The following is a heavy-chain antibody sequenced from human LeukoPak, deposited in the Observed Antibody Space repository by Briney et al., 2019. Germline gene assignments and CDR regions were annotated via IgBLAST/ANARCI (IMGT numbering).Heavy chain of an antibody. J-gene: IGHJ4*02. CDR3: ARGARISSSWYSSV. Sequence: ASVKVSCKASGYTFTSYDINWVRQATGQGLEWMGWISAYNNNTNYAQKFQGRLTMTTDTSTSTAYMELRSLRSDDTAVYYCARGARISSSWYSSVWGQGTLITVS. CDR1: GYTFTSYD. V-gene: IGHV1-18*01. CDR2: ISAYNNNT. D-gene: IGHD2-2*01.